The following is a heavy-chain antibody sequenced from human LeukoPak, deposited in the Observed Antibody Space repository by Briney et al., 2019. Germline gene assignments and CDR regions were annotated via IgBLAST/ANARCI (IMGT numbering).Heavy chain of an antibody. J-gene: IGHJ4*02. CDR3: ASSRGYSYGYSGY. CDR1: GGTFSSYA. D-gene: IGHD5-18*01. Sequence: SVKVSCKASGGTFSSYAISWVRQAPGQGLEWMGGIIPIFGTANYAQKFQGRVTITTDESTSTAYMELSSLRSEDTAVYYCASSRGYSYGYSGYWGQGTLSPSPQ. CDR2: IIPIFGTA. V-gene: IGHV1-69*05.